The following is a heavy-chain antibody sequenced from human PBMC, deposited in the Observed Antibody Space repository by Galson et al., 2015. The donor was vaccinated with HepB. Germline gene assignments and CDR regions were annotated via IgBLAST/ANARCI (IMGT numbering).Heavy chain of an antibody. J-gene: IGHJ4*02. V-gene: IGHV4-38-2*02. CDR1: GYSMTTSITTNYH. D-gene: IGHD3-10*01. CDR3: ARDRGVRGEFDY. CDR2: IHRSGST. Sequence: SETLSLTCGVSGYSMTTSITTNYHWGWIRQPPGKGLEWIGSIHRSGSTYYNPSVKSRVTMSVDKSKNQFSLKVTSVTAADTAVYYCARDRGVRGEFDYWGQGTLVTVSS.